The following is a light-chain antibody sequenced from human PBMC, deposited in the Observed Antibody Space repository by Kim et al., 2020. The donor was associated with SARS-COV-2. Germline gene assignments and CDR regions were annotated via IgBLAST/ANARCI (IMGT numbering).Light chain of an antibody. V-gene: IGLV3-27*01. CDR2: KDS. J-gene: IGLJ3*02. CDR1: IRTKQY. CDR3: YSAADENWV. Sequence: SGTPGQTARITCSVDIRTKQYARWYQHKPGQAPVLVLYKDSQRPSGIPERIYGSNSGTTVTLTINGAQIEDEADYYCYSAADENWVFGGGTKLTVL.